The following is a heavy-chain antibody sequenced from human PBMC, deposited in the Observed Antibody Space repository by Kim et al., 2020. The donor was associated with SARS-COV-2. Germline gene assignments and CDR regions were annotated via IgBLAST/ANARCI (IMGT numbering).Heavy chain of an antibody. J-gene: IGHJ5*02. D-gene: IGHD3-16*01. CDR3: ARQAPLRFEP. V-gene: IGHV4-39*07. CDR2: IYYSGST. Sequence: SETLSLTCTVSGGSISSSSYYWGWIRQPPGKGLEWIGSIYYSGSTYYNPSLKSRVTISVDTSKNQFSLKLSSVTAADTAVYYCARQAPLRFEPWGQGTLVTVSS. CDR1: GGSISSSSYY.